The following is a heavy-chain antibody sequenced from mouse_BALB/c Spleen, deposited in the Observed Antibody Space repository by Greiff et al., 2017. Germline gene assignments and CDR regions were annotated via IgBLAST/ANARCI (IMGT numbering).Heavy chain of an antibody. CDR3: ARSNTRDYAMDY. CDR1: GYAFTNYL. J-gene: IGHJ4*01. D-gene: IGHD5-2*01. Sequence: VQLVESGAELVRPGTSVKVSCKASGYAFTNYLIEWVKQRPGQGLEWIGVINPGSGGTNYNEKFKGKATLTADKSSSTAYMQLSSLTSDDSAVYFCARSNTRDYAMDYWGQGTSVTVSS. V-gene: IGHV1-54*01. CDR2: INPGSGGT.